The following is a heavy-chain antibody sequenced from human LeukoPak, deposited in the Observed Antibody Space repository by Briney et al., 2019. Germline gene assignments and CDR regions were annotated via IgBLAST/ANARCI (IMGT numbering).Heavy chain of an antibody. CDR3: AKDFPYDSSGPAS. CDR1: GYTFSSYY. CDR2: INPSGGST. Sequence: ASVKVSCKASGYTFSSYYMHWVRQAPGQGLEWMGIINPSGGSTSYAQKFQGRVTMTRDTSTSTVYMELSSLRAEDTAVYYCAKDFPYDSSGPASWGQGTMVTVSS. D-gene: IGHD3-22*01. V-gene: IGHV1-46*01. J-gene: IGHJ3*01.